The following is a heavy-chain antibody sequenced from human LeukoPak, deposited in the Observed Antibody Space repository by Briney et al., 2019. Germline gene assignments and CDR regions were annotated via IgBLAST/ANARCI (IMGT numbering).Heavy chain of an antibody. J-gene: IGHJ4*02. CDR1: GFTFNNYA. V-gene: IGHV3-23*01. Sequence: GGSLRLSCVASGFTFNNYAMSWVRQAPGKGLEWVSAITGSGGSTYYGDSVKGRVTLSRDNSRNTLYLQLNSLRAEDTAVYYCAKDTGPRLDGYSDYWGQGTLVTVSS. CDR2: ITGSGGST. D-gene: IGHD5-24*01. CDR3: AKDTGPRLDGYSDY.